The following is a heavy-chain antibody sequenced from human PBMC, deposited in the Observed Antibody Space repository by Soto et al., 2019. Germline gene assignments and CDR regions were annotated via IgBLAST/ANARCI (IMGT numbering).Heavy chain of an antibody. CDR1: GGPISCSY. CDR2: VYYTGST. CDR3: ARSVAVPGAHIDY. V-gene: IGHV4-59*01. Sequence: SETLSLTCSVSGGPISCSYWSWIRQSPGKGLEWLCYVYYTGSTNYSPSLRSRVSISVDTSKNEFSLRLSSVTAADTAVYFCARSVAVPGAHIDYWGQGTQVTVSS. D-gene: IGHD6-19*01. J-gene: IGHJ4*02.